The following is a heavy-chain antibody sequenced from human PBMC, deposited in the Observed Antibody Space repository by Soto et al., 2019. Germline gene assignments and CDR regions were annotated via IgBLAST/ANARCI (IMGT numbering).Heavy chain of an antibody. D-gene: IGHD3-3*01. Sequence: EVQLVESGGGLVQPGGSLRLSCAASGFTFSSYWMHWVRQAPGKGLVWVSRINSDGSSTSYADSVKGRFTISRDNAKNTLYLQMNSLRAEDTAVYYCAREPYYDFWSGYSPGGWFDPWGQGTLVTVSS. V-gene: IGHV3-74*01. CDR1: GFTFSSYW. CDR2: INSDGSST. CDR3: AREPYYDFWSGYSPGGWFDP. J-gene: IGHJ5*02.